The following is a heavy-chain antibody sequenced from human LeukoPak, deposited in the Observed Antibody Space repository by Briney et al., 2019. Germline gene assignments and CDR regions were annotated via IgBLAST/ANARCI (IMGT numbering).Heavy chain of an antibody. J-gene: IGHJ5*02. CDR1: GGTFSSYD. CDR3: ARDPSGYDFWFDP. V-gene: IGHV1-69*05. D-gene: IGHD5-12*01. CDR2: IIPIFGTA. Sequence: ASVKVSCKASGGTFSSYDISWVRQAPGQGLEWMGRIIPIFGTANYAQKVQGRVTITTDESTSTAYMELSSLRSEDTAVYYCARDPSGYDFWFDPWGQGTLVTVSS.